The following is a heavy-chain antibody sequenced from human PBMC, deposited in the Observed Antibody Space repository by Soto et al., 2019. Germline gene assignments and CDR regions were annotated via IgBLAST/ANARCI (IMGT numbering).Heavy chain of an antibody. D-gene: IGHD3-22*01. CDR1: GYTFTSYG. CDR3: ARDDITMIVVVISYGMDV. J-gene: IGHJ6*02. V-gene: IGHV1-18*01. CDR2: ISAYNGNT. Sequence: QVQLVQSGAEVKKPGASVKVSCKASGYTFTSYGISWVRQAPGQGLEWMGWISAYNGNTNYAQKLQGRVTMTTDTSTSIAYMELKSLRSDDTAVYYCARDDITMIVVVISYGMDVWGQGTTVTVSS.